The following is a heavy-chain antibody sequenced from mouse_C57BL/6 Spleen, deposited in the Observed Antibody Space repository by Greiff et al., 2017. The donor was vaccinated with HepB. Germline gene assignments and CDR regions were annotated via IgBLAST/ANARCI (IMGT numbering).Heavy chain of an antibody. CDR3: ARHWGFMGAMDY. D-gene: IGHD1-1*01. V-gene: IGHV2-6-1*01. Sequence: VKLKESGPGLVAPSQSLSITCTVSGFSLTSYGVHWVRQPPGKGLEWLVVIWSDGSTTYNSALKSRLSISKDNSKSQVFLKMNSLQTDDTAMYYCARHWGFMGAMDYWGQGTSVTVSS. CDR2: IWSDGST. CDR1: GFSLTSYG. J-gene: IGHJ4*01.